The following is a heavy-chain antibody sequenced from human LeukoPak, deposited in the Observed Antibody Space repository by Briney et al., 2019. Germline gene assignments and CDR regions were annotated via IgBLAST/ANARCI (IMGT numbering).Heavy chain of an antibody. CDR3: ARGRRPLGSSRVILSDY. D-gene: IGHD1-26*01. V-gene: IGHV4-39*07. CDR1: GGSISITSYY. J-gene: IGHJ4*02. Sequence: SETLSLTCTVSGGSISITSYYWGWIRQPPGKGLEWIGSMYSSGSTYYNPSLKSRVTISVDTSKNQFSLKLSSVTAADTAVYYCARGRRPLGSSRVILSDYWGQGTLVTVSS. CDR2: MYSSGST.